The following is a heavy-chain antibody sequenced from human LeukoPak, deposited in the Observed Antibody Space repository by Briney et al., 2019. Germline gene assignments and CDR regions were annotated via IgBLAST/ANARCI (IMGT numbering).Heavy chain of an antibody. CDR1: GGSISSYY. CDR3: ARSRGLPGVDAFDI. CDR2: IHYSGST. V-gene: IGHV4-59*08. J-gene: IGHJ3*02. D-gene: IGHD6-13*01. Sequence: SETLSLTCTVSGGSISSYYWSWIRQPPGKGLEWIGYIHYSGSTNYNPSLKGRVTISVDTPKNQFSLRLSSVTAADTAVYYCARSRGLPGVDAFDIWGQGTMVTVSS.